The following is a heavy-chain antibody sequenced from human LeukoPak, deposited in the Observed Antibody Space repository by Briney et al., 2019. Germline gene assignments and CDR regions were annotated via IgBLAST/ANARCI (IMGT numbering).Heavy chain of an antibody. CDR2: IWYDASNK. J-gene: IGHJ4*02. Sequence: TGGSLTLSCAASGFTFSSFGMHWVRQAPGKGLEWVAVIWYDASNKYYADSVKGRFTISRDNSKNTLYLQMNTLRDDDTAVYYCVRGVGVSRFNYLGSWGQGTLVIVSS. D-gene: IGHD6-13*01. CDR1: GFTFSSFG. CDR3: VRGVGVSRFNYLGS. V-gene: IGHV3-33*01.